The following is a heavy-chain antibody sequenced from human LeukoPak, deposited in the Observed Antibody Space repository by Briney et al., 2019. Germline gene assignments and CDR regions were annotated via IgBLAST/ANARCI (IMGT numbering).Heavy chain of an antibody. J-gene: IGHJ4*02. Sequence: ASVKVSCKASGYTFTSYGISWVRQAPGQGLEWMGWISAYNGNTNYAQKLQGRVTMTTDTSTSTANRELRSLRSGDTAVYYCARVGGVYYGSGSSDYWGQGTLVTVSS. CDR1: GYTFTSYG. D-gene: IGHD3-10*01. V-gene: IGHV1-18*04. CDR3: ARVGGVYYGSGSSDY. CDR2: ISAYNGNT.